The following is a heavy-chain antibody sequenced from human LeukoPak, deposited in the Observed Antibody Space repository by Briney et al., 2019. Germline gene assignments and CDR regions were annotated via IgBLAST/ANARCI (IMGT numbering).Heavy chain of an antibody. CDR2: IYHSGST. D-gene: IGHD3-10*01. Sequence: PSGTLSLTCAVSGGSISSSNWWSWVRQPPGKGLEWIGEIYHSGSTNYNPSLKSRVTISVDKSKNQFSLKLSSVTAADTAVYYCARDSHYYGSGRVYYYGMDVWGQGTTVTVSS. J-gene: IGHJ6*02. CDR3: ARDSHYYGSGRVYYYGMDV. CDR1: GGSISSSNW. V-gene: IGHV4-4*02.